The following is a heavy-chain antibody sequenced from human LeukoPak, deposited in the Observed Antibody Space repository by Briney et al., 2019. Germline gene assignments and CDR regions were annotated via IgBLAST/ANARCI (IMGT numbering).Heavy chain of an antibody. CDR3: AKDRPSRYYDFWSGHLYY. V-gene: IGHV3-30*02. CDR1: GFTFSSYG. D-gene: IGHD3-3*01. CDR2: IRYDGSNK. Sequence: PGGSLRLSCAASGFTFSSYGMHWVRQAPGKGLEWVAFIRYDGSNKYYADSVKGRFTISRDNSKNTLYLQMNSLRAEDTAVYYCAKDRPSRYYDFWSGHLYYWGQGTLVTVSS. J-gene: IGHJ4*02.